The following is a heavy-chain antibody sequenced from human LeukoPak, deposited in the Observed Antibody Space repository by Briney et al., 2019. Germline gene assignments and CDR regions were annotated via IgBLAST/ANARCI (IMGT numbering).Heavy chain of an antibody. CDR2: IYYSGST. D-gene: IGHD3-22*01. J-gene: IGHJ6*03. V-gene: IGHV4-59*08. Sequence: SETLSLTCTVSGGSISSYYWSWIRQPPGKGLEWIGYIYYSGSTNYNPSLKSRVTISVDTSKNQFSLKLSSVTAADTAVYYCARLTTMIGPYDYYMDVWGKGTTVTDSS. CDR1: GGSISSYY. CDR3: ARLTTMIGPYDYYMDV.